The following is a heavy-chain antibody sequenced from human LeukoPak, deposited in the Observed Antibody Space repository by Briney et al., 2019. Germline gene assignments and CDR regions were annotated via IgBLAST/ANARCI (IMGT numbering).Heavy chain of an antibody. CDR1: RFAFSSYW. J-gene: IGHJ3*02. CDR2: MKLDGGDK. Sequence: GGSLRLSCAASRFAFSSYWMSWVRQAPGKGLEWVANMKLDGGDKYYVGSVKGRFTISGDNAKNSLYLQMNSLRADDTAVYYCARGSRGAFDIWGQGAMVTVSS. CDR3: ARGSRGAFDI. V-gene: IGHV3-7*01. D-gene: IGHD6-19*01.